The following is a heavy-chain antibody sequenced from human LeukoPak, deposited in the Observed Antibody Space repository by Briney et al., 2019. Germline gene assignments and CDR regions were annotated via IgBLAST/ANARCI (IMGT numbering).Heavy chain of an antibody. CDR3: ASTREWFGEMSYYFDY. Sequence: GASVSVSCKASGYTFTSYGISWVRQAPGQGLEWMGGISAYNGNTNYAQKLQGRVTMTTDTSTSTAYMELRSLRSDDTAVYYCASTREWFGEMSYYFDYWGQGTLVTVSS. CDR2: ISAYNGNT. V-gene: IGHV1-18*01. CDR1: GYTFTSYG. J-gene: IGHJ4*02. D-gene: IGHD3-10*01.